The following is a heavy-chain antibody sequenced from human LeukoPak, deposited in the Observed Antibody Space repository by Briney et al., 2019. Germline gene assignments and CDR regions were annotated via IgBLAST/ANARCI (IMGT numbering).Heavy chain of an antibody. Sequence: PGGSLRLSCAASGFTFSSYSMNWVRQAPGKGLEWVSSIISSSSYIYYADSVKGRFTISRDNAKNSLYLQMNSLRAEDTAVYYCARDLYLGDYVWGSYRYVWGQGTLVTVSS. V-gene: IGHV3-21*01. CDR2: IISSSSYI. CDR1: GFTFSSYS. D-gene: IGHD3-16*02. CDR3: ARDLYLGDYVWGSYRYV. J-gene: IGHJ4*02.